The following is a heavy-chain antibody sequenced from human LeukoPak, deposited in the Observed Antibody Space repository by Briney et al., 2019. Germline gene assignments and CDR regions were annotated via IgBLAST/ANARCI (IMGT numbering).Heavy chain of an antibody. D-gene: IGHD5-24*01. J-gene: IGHJ6*02. CDR1: GYTFTSYG. Sequence: ASVKVSCKASGYTFTSYGISWVRQAPGQGLGWMGWISAYNGNTNYAQKLQGRVTMTTDTSTSTAYMELRSLRSDDTAVYYCARDLGRDGFPYYGMDVWGQGTTVTVSS. CDR3: ARDLGRDGFPYYGMDV. V-gene: IGHV1-18*01. CDR2: ISAYNGNT.